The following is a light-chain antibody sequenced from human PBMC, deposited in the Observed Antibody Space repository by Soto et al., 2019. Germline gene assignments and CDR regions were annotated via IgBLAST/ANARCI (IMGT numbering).Light chain of an antibody. CDR2: DAS. V-gene: IGKV1-5*02. CDR1: QCIRCW. Sequence: DIQMTQSPSILSASVGDRVTIICRASQCIRCWLVWYQQKPGKAPKLLIYDASNSQSGVTSRFSGSGSGTEFTLTVSSLQPDDLATYYCQQYNTDRTFGQGTEVE. CDR3: QQYNTDRT. J-gene: IGKJ1*01.